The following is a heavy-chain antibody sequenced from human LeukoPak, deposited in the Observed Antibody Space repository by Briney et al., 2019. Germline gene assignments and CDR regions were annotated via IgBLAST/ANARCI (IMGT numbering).Heavy chain of an antibody. CDR2: IYYSGST. J-gene: IGHJ6*03. CDR1: GDSISSSPYY. CDR3: ARQISDYYYYYMDV. D-gene: IGHD2/OR15-2a*01. V-gene: IGHV4-39*01. Sequence: SETLSLTCTVSGDSISSSPYYWDWIRQPPGKGLEWIGSIYYSGSTYYNPSLTSRVTISVDTSKNQFSLKLSSVTAADTAVYYCARQISDYYYYYMDVWGEGITVTVSS.